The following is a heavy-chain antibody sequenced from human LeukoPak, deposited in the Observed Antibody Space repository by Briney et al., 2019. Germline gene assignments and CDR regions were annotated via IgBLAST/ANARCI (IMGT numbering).Heavy chain of an antibody. V-gene: IGHV4-39*01. Sequence: SETLSLTCTVSGDSISSRSYYLGWIRQPPGKGLEWIGSIYYYGGTYYHPSLKSRITISVDTSKSQISLKLSSLTAADTAVYYCARNRTTTGVIERVDVFDVWGQGTIVTVSS. CDR3: ARNRTTTGVIERVDVFDV. CDR1: GDSISSRSYY. D-gene: IGHD7-27*01. CDR2: IYYYGGT. J-gene: IGHJ3*01.